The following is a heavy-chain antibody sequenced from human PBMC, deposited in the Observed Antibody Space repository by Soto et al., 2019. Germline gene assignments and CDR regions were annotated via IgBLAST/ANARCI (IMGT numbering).Heavy chain of an antibody. V-gene: IGHV5-51*01. Sequence: GESLKISCKGSGSSFTSYWIGWVRQMPGKGLEWMGIIYPGDSYTRYSPSFQGQVTISADKSISTAYLQWSSLRASDTAMYYCARSSSSWYYYYYMDVWGKGTTVTVSS. CDR1: GSSFTSYW. J-gene: IGHJ6*03. CDR3: ARSSSSWYYYYYMDV. CDR2: IYPGDSYT. D-gene: IGHD6-13*01.